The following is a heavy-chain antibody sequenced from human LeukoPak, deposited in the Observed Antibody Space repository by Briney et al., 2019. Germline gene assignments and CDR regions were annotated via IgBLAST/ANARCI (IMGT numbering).Heavy chain of an antibody. CDR3: ARVVHGSSYYYDSSGYQGDAFDI. CDR1: GYTFTSYY. V-gene: IGHV1-46*01. J-gene: IGHJ3*02. D-gene: IGHD3-22*01. Sequence: ASVKVSCKASGYTFTSYYMHWVRQAPGQGLEWMGIINPSGGSTSYAQKFQGRVTMTRDMSTSTVYMELSSLRSEDTAVYYCARVVHGSSYYYDSSGYQGDAFDIWGQGTMVTVSS. CDR2: INPSGGST.